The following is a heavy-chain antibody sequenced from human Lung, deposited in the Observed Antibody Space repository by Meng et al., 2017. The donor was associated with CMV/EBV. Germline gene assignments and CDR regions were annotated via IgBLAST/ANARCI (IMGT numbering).Heavy chain of an antibody. CDR2: INAYNINT. J-gene: IGHJ5*02. D-gene: IGHD3-22*01. CDR3: ARARSYDTTANWFDP. V-gene: IGHV1-18*01. CDR1: GYTFTSYS. Sequence: SGYTFTSYSITWVRQAPGQGLQWVGWINAYNINTNYAQKLQGRVTMTRDTSTSTAYMELRSLRSDDTAIYYCARARSYDTTANWFDPWGQGTLVTVSS.